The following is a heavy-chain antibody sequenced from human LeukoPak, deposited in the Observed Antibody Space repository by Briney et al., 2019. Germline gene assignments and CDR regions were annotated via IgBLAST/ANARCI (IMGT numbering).Heavy chain of an antibody. CDR2: IIPIFGTA. CDR1: GGTFSSYA. V-gene: IGHV1-69*06. J-gene: IGHJ4*02. D-gene: IGHD5-12*01. Sequence: VKVSCKASGGTFSSYAISWVRQAPGQGLEWMGGIIPIFGTANYAQKFQGRVTITADKSTSTAYMELSSLRSEDTAVYYCASSYSGYDAFDYWGQGTLVTVSS. CDR3: ASSYSGYDAFDY.